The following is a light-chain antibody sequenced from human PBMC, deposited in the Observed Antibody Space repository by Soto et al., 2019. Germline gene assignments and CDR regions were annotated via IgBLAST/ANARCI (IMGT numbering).Light chain of an antibody. J-gene: IGKJ1*01. CDR2: KVS. CDR1: QGLVYSDGNTY. Sequence: IGMTQTPLSSPVTLGQPASISCRSSQGLVYSDGNTYLSWLQQRPGQPPRLLIYKVSNRLSGVRDRISGSGAGKDFTLKIRRVEAEDVGLYNCMQAAEFPWPLGEGTRVQIK. CDR3: MQAAEFPWP. V-gene: IGKV2-24*01.